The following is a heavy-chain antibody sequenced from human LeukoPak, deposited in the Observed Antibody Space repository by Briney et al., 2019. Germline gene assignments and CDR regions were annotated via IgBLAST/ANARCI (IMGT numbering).Heavy chain of an antibody. CDR2: IYHSGST. CDR3: ARRHQQLVSYFDY. CDR1: GYSISSGYY. Sequence: SETLSLTCAVSGYSISSGYYWGWSRQPPGKGLEWIGSIYHSGSTYYNPSLKSRVTISVDTSKNQFSLKLSSVTAADTAVYYCARRHQQLVSYFDYWGQGTLVTVSS. D-gene: IGHD6-13*01. V-gene: IGHV4-38-2*01. J-gene: IGHJ4*02.